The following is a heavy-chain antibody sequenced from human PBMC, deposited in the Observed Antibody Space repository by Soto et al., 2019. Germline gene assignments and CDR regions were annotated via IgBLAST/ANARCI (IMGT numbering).Heavy chain of an antibody. CDR3: ARESSSSCHDY. CDR2: ISAYNGNT. CDR1: GYTFTSYG. D-gene: IGHD6-13*01. Sequence: QVQLVQSGAEVKKPGASVKVSCKASGYTFTSYGISWVRQATGQGREWMGWISAYNGNTNYAQKLQGRVTMTTDTYTSTAYMELRSLSSDATAVYDCARESSSSCHDYWGQGTLVTVSS. J-gene: IGHJ4*02. V-gene: IGHV1-18*01.